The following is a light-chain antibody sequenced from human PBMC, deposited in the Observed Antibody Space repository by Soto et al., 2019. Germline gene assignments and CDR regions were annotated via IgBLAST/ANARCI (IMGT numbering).Light chain of an antibody. CDR3: QQFGSLSLYT. V-gene: IGKV3-20*01. Sequence: EIVLTQSPGTLSLSPGERATLSCRASQSVSSSYLAWYQQKPGQAPRLLIYGASSRATGIPDRFSGTGSGTDFTLTISRLGSRPFAAYPCQQFGSLSLYTFGQGTNLEIK. CDR2: GAS. J-gene: IGKJ2*01. CDR1: QSVSSSY.